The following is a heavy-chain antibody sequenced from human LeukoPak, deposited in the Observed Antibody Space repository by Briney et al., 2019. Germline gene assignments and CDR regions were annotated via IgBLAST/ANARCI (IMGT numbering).Heavy chain of an antibody. CDR2: IYHSGST. Sequence: SETLSLTCTVSGGSISSYYWSWIRQPPGKGLEWIGYIYHSGSTNYNPSLKSRVTISVDTSKNQFSLKLSSVTAADTAVYYCARDGSGSYRDDAFDIWGQGTMVTVSS. CDR1: GGSISSYY. D-gene: IGHD3-10*01. CDR3: ARDGSGSYRDDAFDI. J-gene: IGHJ3*02. V-gene: IGHV4-59*01.